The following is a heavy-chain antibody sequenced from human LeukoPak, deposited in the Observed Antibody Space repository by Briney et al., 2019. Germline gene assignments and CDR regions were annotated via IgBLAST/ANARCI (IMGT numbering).Heavy chain of an antibody. CDR3: AKFGGYDYYYYGMDV. CDR1: GFTFSSYG. J-gene: IGHJ6*02. Sequence: GGSLRLSCAASGFTFSSYGMSWVRQARGKGLEWVSAISGSGGSTYYADSVKGRFTISRDNSKNTLYLQMNSLRAEDTAVYYCAKFGGYDYYYYGMDVWGQGTTVTVSS. D-gene: IGHD3-16*01. CDR2: ISGSGGST. V-gene: IGHV3-23*01.